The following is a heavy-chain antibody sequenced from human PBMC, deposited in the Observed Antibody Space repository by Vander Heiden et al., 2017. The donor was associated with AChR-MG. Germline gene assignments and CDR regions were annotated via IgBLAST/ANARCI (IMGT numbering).Heavy chain of an antibody. J-gene: IGHJ4*02. CDR2: ISSSGSTI. CDR3: ARGGWRVVPSKKALVDY. Sequence: QVQLVESGGGLVKPGGSLRLSSAASGFTFRDYNMSWIRQAPGKGLEWVSYISSSGSTIYYADSVKGRFTISRDNAKNSLYLQMNSLRAEDTAVYYCARGGWRVVPSKKALVDYWGQGTLVTVSS. D-gene: IGHD2-2*01. CDR1: GFTFRDYN. V-gene: IGHV3-11*01.